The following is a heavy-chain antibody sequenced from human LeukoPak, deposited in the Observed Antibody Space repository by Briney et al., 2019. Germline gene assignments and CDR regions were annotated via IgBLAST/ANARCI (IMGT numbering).Heavy chain of an antibody. D-gene: IGHD1-1*01. V-gene: IGHV1-8*01. CDR2: MNPHSESV. CDR3: VRVPQRVPHNWFDP. Sequence: GASVKVSCMASGYTFTSNDINWVRQATGQGLEWMGWMNPHSESVGYAQKFQGRVIMTWDTSISTAYMELSSLTSDDTAVYYCVRVPQRVPHNWFDPWGQGTLVTVSS. J-gene: IGHJ5*02. CDR1: GYTFTSND.